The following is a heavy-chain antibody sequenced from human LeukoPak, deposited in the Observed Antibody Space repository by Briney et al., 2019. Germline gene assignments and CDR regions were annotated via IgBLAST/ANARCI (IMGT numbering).Heavy chain of an antibody. CDR2: INAYNGNT. CDR3: ARVSYDFWSGYYTTDYYYYYMDV. D-gene: IGHD3-3*01. J-gene: IGHJ6*03. CDR1: GYTFTSYG. V-gene: IGHV1-18*01. Sequence: ASVKVSCKASGYTFTSYGISWVRQAPGQGLEWMGWINAYNGNTNYAQKLQGRVTMTTDTSTSTAYMELRSLRSDDTAVYYCARVSYDFWSGYYTTDYYYYYMDVWGKGTTVTISS.